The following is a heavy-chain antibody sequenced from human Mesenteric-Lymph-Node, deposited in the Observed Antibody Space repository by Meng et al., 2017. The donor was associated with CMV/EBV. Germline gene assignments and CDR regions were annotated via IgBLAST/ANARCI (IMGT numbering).Heavy chain of an antibody. V-gene: IGHV4-39*07. Sequence: GSLRLSCTVSGGSISSSSYYWGWIRQPPGKGLEWIGSIYYSGSTYYNPSLKSRVTISVDTSKNQFSLKLSSVTAADTAVYYCARGITIFGVVIVPYYYYGMDVWGQGTTVTVSS. CDR2: IYYSGST. CDR3: ARGITIFGVVIVPYYYYGMDV. J-gene: IGHJ6*02. D-gene: IGHD3-3*01. CDR1: GGSISSSSYY.